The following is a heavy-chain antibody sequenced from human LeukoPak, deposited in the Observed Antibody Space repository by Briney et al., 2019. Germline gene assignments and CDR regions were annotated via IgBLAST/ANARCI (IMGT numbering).Heavy chain of an antibody. D-gene: IGHD4-17*01. J-gene: IGHJ3*02. CDR3: ARLDYVDYPALAFDI. Sequence: SETLSLTCTLSGGSISSSSYYWGWIRQPPGKGREWIGSMYYSGSTYNNPSLKSRVTISVDTSKNQFSLKLSSVTAADTAVYYCARLDYVDYPALAFDIWGQGTMVTVSS. CDR2: MYYSGST. CDR1: GGSISSSSYY. V-gene: IGHV4-39*01.